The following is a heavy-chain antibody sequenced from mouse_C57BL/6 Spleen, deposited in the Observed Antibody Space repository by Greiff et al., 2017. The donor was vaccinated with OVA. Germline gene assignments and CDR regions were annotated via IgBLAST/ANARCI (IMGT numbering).Heavy chain of an antibody. V-gene: IGHV2-5*01. CDR3: AFQIYYNYEGFAY. J-gene: IGHJ3*01. Sequence: VQLQQSGPGLVQPSQSLSITCTVSGFSLTSYGVHWVRQSPGKGLEWLGVIWRGGSTDYTAAFMSRLSIPKDNSKSQVFFKMNSLQDDATDIYSCAFQIYYNYEGFAYWGDGPLVTVSA. CDR2: IWRGGST. D-gene: IGHD2-4*01. CDR1: GFSLTSYG.